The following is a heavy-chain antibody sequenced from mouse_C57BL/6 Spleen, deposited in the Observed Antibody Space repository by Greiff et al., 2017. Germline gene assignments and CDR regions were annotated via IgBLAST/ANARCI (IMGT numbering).Heavy chain of an antibody. CDR1: GYTFTSYW. J-gene: IGHJ4*01. V-gene: IGHV1-69*01. CDR3: ARKGPNYYAMDY. Sequence: VQLQQPGAELVMPGASVKLSCKASGYTFTSYWMHWVKQRPGQGLEWIGEIDPSDSYTNYNQKFKGKSTLTVDKSSSTAYMQLSSLTSEDSAVYYCARKGPNYYAMDYWGQGTSVTVSS. CDR2: IDPSDSYT.